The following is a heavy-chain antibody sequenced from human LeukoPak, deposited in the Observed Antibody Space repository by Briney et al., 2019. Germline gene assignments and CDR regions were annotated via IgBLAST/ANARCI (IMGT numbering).Heavy chain of an antibody. CDR2: ISGGGVNT. V-gene: IGHV3-23*01. J-gene: IGHJ4*02. D-gene: IGHD3-22*01. CDR1: GFTFSTYP. CDR3: AKSVGYHSDRSGYYWLGTFDS. Sequence: GGSLRLSCAASGFTFSTYPMSWVRQAAGKGLEWVSAISGGGVNTYYADSVKGRFTISRDESKNTLYLQINSLRAEDTAVYYCAKSVGYHSDRSGYYWLGTFDSWGQGTLVTVSS.